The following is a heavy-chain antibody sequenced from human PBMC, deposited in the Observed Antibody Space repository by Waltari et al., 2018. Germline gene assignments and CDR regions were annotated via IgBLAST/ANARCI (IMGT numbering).Heavy chain of an antibody. CDR3: ARDLGSSREQGY. CDR1: GFTFSSYW. Sequence: EVQLVESGGGLVQPGGSLRLSCAASGFTFSSYWMSWVRQAPGKGREWGANIKQEGSGKSYVDAVKGRFTISRDNAKNSLYLQMNSLRAEDTAVYYCARDLGSSREQGYWGQGTLVTVSS. CDR2: IKQEGSGK. J-gene: IGHJ4*02. V-gene: IGHV3-7*01. D-gene: IGHD6-6*01.